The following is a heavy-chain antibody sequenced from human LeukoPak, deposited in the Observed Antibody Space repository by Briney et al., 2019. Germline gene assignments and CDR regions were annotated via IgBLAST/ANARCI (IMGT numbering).Heavy chain of an antibody. CDR3: ARGRPQPHRYFDWLLEPPDY. D-gene: IGHD3-9*01. CDR2: IYYSGST. J-gene: IGHJ4*02. V-gene: IGHV4-59*01. CDR1: GGSFSGYY. Sequence: TSETLSLTCAVYGGSFSGYYWSWIRQPPGKGLEWIGYIYYSGSTNYNPSLKSRVTISVDTSKNQFSLKLSSVTAADTAVYYCARGRPQPHRYFDWLLEPPDYWGQGTLVTVSS.